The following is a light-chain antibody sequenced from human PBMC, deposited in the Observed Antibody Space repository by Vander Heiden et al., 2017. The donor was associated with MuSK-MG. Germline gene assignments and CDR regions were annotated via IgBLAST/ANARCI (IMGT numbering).Light chain of an antibody. CDR2: AAS. J-gene: IGKJ3*01. Sequence: DIQMTQSPSSLSASVGDRVTIPCRASQGISNYLAWYQQKPGKVPKLLIYAASTSQSGVLSRYSGSGSVRDFSLTIIIMQLEDVATYYIQKDNSAPFTFGHGTKVDIK. V-gene: IGKV1-27*01. CDR3: QKDNSAPFT. CDR1: QGISNY.